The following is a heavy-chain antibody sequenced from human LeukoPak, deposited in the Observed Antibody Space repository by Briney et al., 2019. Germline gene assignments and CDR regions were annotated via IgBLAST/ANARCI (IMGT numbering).Heavy chain of an antibody. CDR1: GGSFSGYY. Sequence: PSETLSLTCAVYGGSFSGYYWSWIRQPPGKGLEWIGEINHSGSTNYNPSLKSRVTISVDTSKNQFSLKLSSVTAADTAVYYCARGRYYYDSSGYFFGRNFDYWGQGTLVTVSS. CDR2: INHSGST. CDR3: ARGRYYYDSSGYFFGRNFDY. D-gene: IGHD3-22*01. V-gene: IGHV4-34*01. J-gene: IGHJ4*02.